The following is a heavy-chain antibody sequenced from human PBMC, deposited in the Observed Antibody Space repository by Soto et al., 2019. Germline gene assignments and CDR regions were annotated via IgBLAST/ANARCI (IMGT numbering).Heavy chain of an antibody. CDR3: AIGGRGYSYGPSDY. V-gene: IGHV4-34*01. J-gene: IGHJ4*02. CDR2: INHSGST. Sequence: SETLSLTCAVYGGSFSGYYWSWIRQPPGKGLEWIGEINHSGSTNNNPSLTRRVPLSVDTSNNQFSLKLSPVTAADTAVYYCAIGGRGYSYGPSDYWGQGTLVTVSS. CDR1: GGSFSGYY. D-gene: IGHD5-18*01.